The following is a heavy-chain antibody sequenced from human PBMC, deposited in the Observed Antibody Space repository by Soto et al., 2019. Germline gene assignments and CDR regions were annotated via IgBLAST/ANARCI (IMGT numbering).Heavy chain of an antibody. CDR3: ARVPGP. CDR1: GGSISSGNYY. CDR2: ISYGGST. V-gene: IGHV4-30-4*01. Sequence: PSETLSLTCTVSGGSISSGNYYWSWIRQPPGKGLEWIGFISYGGSTYYSASLKSRFTISVDTSKNQFSLNLSFVTAADTAVYYCARVPGPWGQGTLVTVSS. J-gene: IGHJ5*02.